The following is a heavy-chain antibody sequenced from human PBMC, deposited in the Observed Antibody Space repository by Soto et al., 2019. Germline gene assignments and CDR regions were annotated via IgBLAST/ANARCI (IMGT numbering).Heavy chain of an antibody. J-gene: IGHJ4*02. CDR2: IYYSGAT. V-gene: IGHV4-39*01. CDR3: ARHHRPASQFDS. Sequence: SETLSLTCTVSGGSISNSSYYWGWIRQPPGKGLEWIGNIYYSGATYYNPSLKSRVTISVDTSKNRFSLKLSSLTAADTAVFYCARHHRPASQFDSWGQGTLVTVSS. CDR1: GGSISNSSYY.